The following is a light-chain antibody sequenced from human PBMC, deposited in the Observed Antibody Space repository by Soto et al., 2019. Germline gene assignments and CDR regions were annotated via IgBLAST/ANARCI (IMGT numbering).Light chain of an antibody. Sequence: QSALTQPASVAGSPGQSITISCTGTSSDVGGYNYVSWYQQHPGKAPKLMIYDVSNRPSGVSNRFSGSKSGNTASLTIYGLQAEDEADYYCSSYTSSSSVFRPGTKLTVL. J-gene: IGLJ1*01. CDR1: SSDVGGYNY. V-gene: IGLV2-14*01. CDR2: DVS. CDR3: SSYTSSSSV.